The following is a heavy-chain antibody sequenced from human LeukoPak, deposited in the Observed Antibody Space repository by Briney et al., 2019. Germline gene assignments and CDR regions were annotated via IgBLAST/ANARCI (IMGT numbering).Heavy chain of an antibody. Sequence: GGSLTLSCAASGFTFDDYAKHWVRQAPGKGLEWVSLISGDGGSTYYADSVKGRFTISRDNSKNSLYLQMNSLRTEDTALYYCAKASGSPSRMWAAAGTSEYFQHWGQGTLVTVSS. V-gene: IGHV3-43*02. D-gene: IGHD6-13*01. CDR2: ISGDGGST. J-gene: IGHJ1*01. CDR1: GFTFDDYA. CDR3: AKASGSPSRMWAAAGTSEYFQH.